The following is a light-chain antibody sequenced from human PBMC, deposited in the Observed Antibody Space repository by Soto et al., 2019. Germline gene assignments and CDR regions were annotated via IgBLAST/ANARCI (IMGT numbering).Light chain of an antibody. Sequence: QSVLTQPASVSGSPGHSITISCTGTSSDVGAYNYVSWYQQHPGKAPKLMIHDVSNRPSGVSNRFSGSKSGNTASLTISGLQAEDEADYYCSSYTSSSTYVFGTGTKVTVL. J-gene: IGLJ1*01. CDR1: SSDVGAYNY. CDR3: SSYTSSSTYV. CDR2: DVS. V-gene: IGLV2-14*01.